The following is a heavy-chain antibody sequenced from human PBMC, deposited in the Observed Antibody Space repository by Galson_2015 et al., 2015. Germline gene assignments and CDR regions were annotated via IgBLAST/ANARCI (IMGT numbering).Heavy chain of an antibody. D-gene: IGHD1-26*01. CDR1: GGSISSGSYY. J-gene: IGHJ3*02. CDR2: IYTSGST. V-gene: IGHV4-61*02. CDR3: ARIGTLPPKWVGARIYDAFDI. Sequence: TLSLTCTVSGGSISSGSYYWSWIRQPAGKGLEWIGRIYTSGSTNYNPSLKSRVTISVDTSKNQFSLKLSSVTAADTAVYYCARIGTLPPKWVGARIYDAFDIWGQGTMVTVSA.